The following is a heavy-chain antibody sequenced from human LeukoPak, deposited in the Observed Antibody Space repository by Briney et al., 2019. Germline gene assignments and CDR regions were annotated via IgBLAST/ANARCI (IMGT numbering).Heavy chain of an antibody. D-gene: IGHD3-22*01. Sequence: TGGSLRLSCAASGFTFSSYGMHWVRQAPGKGLQWVAVIWSDGNNKYYADSVKGRFTISRDNSKNTMYLEMNSLRAEDTAVYYCAKREDPDYYDSSGPISRWGQGTLVTVSS. CDR3: AKREDPDYYDSSGPISR. V-gene: IGHV3-33*06. CDR2: IWSDGNNK. CDR1: GFTFSSYG. J-gene: IGHJ4*02.